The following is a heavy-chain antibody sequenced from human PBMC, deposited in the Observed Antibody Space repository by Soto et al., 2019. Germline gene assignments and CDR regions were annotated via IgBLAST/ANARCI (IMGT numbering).Heavy chain of an antibody. CDR2: IKSKTDGGTT. CDR1: GFTFSNAW. CDR3: TPIKGSGSYYNFGDYAYYYYYMDV. J-gene: IGHJ6*03. V-gene: IGHV3-15*01. Sequence: GGSLRLSCAASGFTFSNAWMSWVRQAPGKGLEWVGRIKSKTDGGTTDYAAPVKGRFTISRDDSKNTLYLQMNSLKTEDTAVYYCTPIKGSGSYYNFGDYAYYYYYMDVWGKGTTVTVSS. D-gene: IGHD3-10*01.